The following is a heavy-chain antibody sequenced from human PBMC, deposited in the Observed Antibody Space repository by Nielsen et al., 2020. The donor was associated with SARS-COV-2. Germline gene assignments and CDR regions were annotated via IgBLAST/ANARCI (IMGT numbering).Heavy chain of an antibody. CDR3: AKVYGDYVGFFDV. CDR2: ISWNSVSI. D-gene: IGHD4-17*01. J-gene: IGHJ2*01. Sequence: SLKISCAASGFTFSDYSMNWLRQAPGKGLEWVSGISWNSVSIDYADSVKGRFTISRDNAKSSLYLQMNSLRAEDTAFYYCAKVYGDYVGFFDVWGRGTLVTVSS. CDR1: GFTFSDYS. V-gene: IGHV3-9*01.